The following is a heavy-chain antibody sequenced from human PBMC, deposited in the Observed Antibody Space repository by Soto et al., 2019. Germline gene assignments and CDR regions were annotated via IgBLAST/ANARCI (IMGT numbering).Heavy chain of an antibody. CDR1: GYTFTSYG. CDR2: ISAYNGNT. Sequence: ASVKVSCKASGYTFTSYGISWVRQAPGQGLEWMGWISAYNGNTNYAQKLQGRVTMTRDTSTSTAYMELRSLRSDATAVYYCARKPRATIRPLDYWGQGTLVGVSS. CDR3: ARKPRATIRPLDY. J-gene: IGHJ4*02. V-gene: IGHV1-18*04. D-gene: IGHD5-12*01.